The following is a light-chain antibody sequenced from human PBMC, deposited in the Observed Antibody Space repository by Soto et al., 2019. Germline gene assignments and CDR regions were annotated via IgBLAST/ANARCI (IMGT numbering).Light chain of an antibody. CDR1: QSVRSSY. CDR3: QQYCSSPPT. CDR2: GAS. J-gene: IGKJ1*01. Sequence: ESVLTLSXGTLSLSKGDXXXXXSXAIQSVRSSYLAWYQQKXGQAPRLLIYGASXRATGIPDRFSGSGSGTDFTLTISRLEPEDFAVYYCQQYCSSPPTYGQGTKVDIK. V-gene: IGKV3-20*01.